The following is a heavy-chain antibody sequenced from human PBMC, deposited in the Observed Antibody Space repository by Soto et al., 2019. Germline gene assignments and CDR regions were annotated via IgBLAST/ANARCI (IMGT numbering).Heavy chain of an antibody. CDR1: GFTFSSYA. J-gene: IGHJ6*03. Sequence: GGSLKLSCAASGFTFSSYAMSWVRQAPGKGLEWVAVISYDGSNKYYADSVKGRFTISRDNSKNTLYLQMNSLRAEDTAVYYCAKGMGYMDVWGQGTTVTVSS. CDR3: AKGMGYMDV. CDR2: ISYDGSNK. D-gene: IGHD2-8*01. V-gene: IGHV3-30*18.